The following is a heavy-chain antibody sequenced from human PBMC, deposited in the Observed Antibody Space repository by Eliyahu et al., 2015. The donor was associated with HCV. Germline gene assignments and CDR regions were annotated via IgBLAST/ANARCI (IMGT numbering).Heavy chain of an antibody. CDR3: ARGRYMDKIVVDSYGMDV. Sequence: EVQLVESGGGLIQPGGSLRLSCAASGFXVSSNYMSWVRQAPGKGLEWVSVIYSGGSTYYADSVKGRFTISRDNSKNTLYLQMNSLRAEDTAVYYCARGRYMDKIVVDSYGMDVWGQGTTVTVSS. J-gene: IGHJ6*02. CDR1: GFXVSSNY. V-gene: IGHV3-53*01. CDR2: IYSGGST. D-gene: IGHD3-22*01.